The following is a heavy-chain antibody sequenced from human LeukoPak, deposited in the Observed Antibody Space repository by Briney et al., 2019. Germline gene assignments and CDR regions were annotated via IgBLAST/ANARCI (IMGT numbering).Heavy chain of an antibody. V-gene: IGHV7-4-1*02. Sequence: ASVKVSCKASEYTFTNYAMNWVRHAPGQGLEWMGWINTNTGNPTYAQAFTGRFVFSLDTSVSTAYLQISSLKAEDTAVYYCARGVLDSLGVSSGFDIWGQGTMVTVSS. D-gene: IGHD3-16*01. CDR2: INTNTGNP. CDR1: EYTFTNYA. CDR3: ARGVLDSLGVSSGFDI. J-gene: IGHJ3*02.